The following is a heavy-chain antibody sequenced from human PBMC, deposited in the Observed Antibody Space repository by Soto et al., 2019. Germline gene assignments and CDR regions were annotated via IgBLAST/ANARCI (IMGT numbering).Heavy chain of an antibody. D-gene: IGHD6-19*01. CDR1: GYTFTSYG. V-gene: IGHV1-18*01. J-gene: IGHJ4*02. Sequence: ASVKVSCKASGYTFTSYGISWVRQAPGQGLEWMGWISAYNGNTNYAQKLQGRVTMTTDTSTSTAYMELRSLRSDDTAVYYCARVRRGGIAVAGPYDYRGQGTLVTGSS. CDR2: ISAYNGNT. CDR3: ARVRRGGIAVAGPYDY.